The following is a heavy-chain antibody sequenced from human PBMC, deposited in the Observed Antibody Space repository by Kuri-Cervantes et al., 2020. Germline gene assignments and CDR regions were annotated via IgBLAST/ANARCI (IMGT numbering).Heavy chain of an antibody. V-gene: IGHV1-8*01. D-gene: IGHD3-3*01. CDR3: AKDISDFWSGPSPYAFDI. CDR2: MNPNSGNT. Sequence: ASVKVSCKASGYTFTSYDINWVRQATGQGLEWMGWMNPNSGNTGYAQKFQGRVTMTRNTSISTAYMELSSLRSEDTALYYCAKDISDFWSGPSPYAFDIWGQGTMVTVSS. J-gene: IGHJ3*02. CDR1: GYTFTSYD.